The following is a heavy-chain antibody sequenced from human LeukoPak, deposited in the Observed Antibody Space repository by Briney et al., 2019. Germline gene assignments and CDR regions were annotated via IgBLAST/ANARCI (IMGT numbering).Heavy chain of an antibody. D-gene: IGHD5-12*01. CDR1: GFTFSSYV. CDR2: ISYDGSNE. V-gene: IGHV3-30*04. J-gene: IGHJ4*02. Sequence: GGSLRLSCAASGFTFSSYVMHWVRQAPGKGLEWVAIISYDGSNEYYADSVKGRFTISRDNSKNTLYLQMNSLRAEDTAVYYCAKSGLVADYFDYWGQGTLVTVSS. CDR3: AKSGLVADYFDY.